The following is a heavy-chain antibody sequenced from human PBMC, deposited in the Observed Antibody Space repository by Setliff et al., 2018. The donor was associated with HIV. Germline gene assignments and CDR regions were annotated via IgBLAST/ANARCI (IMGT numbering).Heavy chain of an antibody. CDR3: ARGNYGDSDGDNWFDP. D-gene: IGHD4-17*01. V-gene: IGHV1-69*10. J-gene: IGHJ5*02. CDR2: IIPILGIA. CDR1: GGTFSSYA. Sequence: GASVKVSCKASGGTFSSYAISWVRQVPGQGLEWMGGIIPILGIANYAQKFQGRVTITTDESTSTAYMELSSLRSEDTAVYYCARGNYGDSDGDNWFDPWGQGTLVTVSS.